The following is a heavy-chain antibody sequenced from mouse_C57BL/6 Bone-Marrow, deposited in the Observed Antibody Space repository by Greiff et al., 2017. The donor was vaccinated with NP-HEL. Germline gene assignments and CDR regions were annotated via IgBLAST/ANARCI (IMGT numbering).Heavy chain of an antibody. D-gene: IGHD2-4*01. CDR1: EYEFPSHD. CDR2: INSDGGST. J-gene: IGHJ3*01. CDR3: ARRDYDDGGEAY. V-gene: IGHV5-2*03. Sequence: EVKRVESGGGLVQPGESLKLSCESNEYEFPSHDMSWVRKTPEKRLELVAAINSDGGSTYYPDTMERRFIISRDNTKKTLYLQMSSLRSEDTALYYCARRDYDDGGEAYWGQGTLVTVSA.